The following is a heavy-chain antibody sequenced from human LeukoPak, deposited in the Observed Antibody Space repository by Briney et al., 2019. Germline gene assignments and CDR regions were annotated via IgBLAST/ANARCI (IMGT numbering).Heavy chain of an antibody. CDR1: GGSISSYY. V-gene: IGHV4-59*12. CDR2: IYYSGST. D-gene: IGHD2-15*01. J-gene: IGHJ4*02. CDR3: ASASIAALDY. Sequence: SETLSLTCTGSGGSISSYYWSWIRQPPGKGLEWIGDIYYSGSTNYNPSLKSRVTISVDTSKNQFSLKLSSVTAADTAVYYCASASIAALDYWGQGTLVTVSS.